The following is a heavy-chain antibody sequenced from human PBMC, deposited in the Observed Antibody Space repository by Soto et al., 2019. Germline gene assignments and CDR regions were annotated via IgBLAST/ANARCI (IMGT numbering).Heavy chain of an antibody. Sequence: PSETLSLTCSVSGGSITSHYLTWVRQPPGKGLEWIGYMYYSGRTNYNPSLKSRVTVSIDPSKNQFSLQMSSITAADTAVYYCARGVLLAPDVWGQGTTVTVSS. CDR3: ARGVLLAPDV. CDR1: GGSITSHY. CDR2: MYYSGRT. D-gene: IGHD1-26*01. V-gene: IGHV4-59*08. J-gene: IGHJ6*02.